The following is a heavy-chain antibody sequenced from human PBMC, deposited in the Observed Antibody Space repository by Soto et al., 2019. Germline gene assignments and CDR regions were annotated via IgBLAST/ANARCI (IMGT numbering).Heavy chain of an antibody. Sequence: SETLSLTCAVSGDSISTGYYWAWIRQPPGKGLEWIGCIYYSGTTYYNPSLKSRVTISVDTSKNQFSLKLSSVTAADTAVYYCARGKFGELLVPFDYWGRGTLVTVS. D-gene: IGHD3-10*01. CDR2: IYYSGTT. V-gene: IGHV4-38-2*01. CDR3: ARGKFGELLVPFDY. CDR1: GDSISTGYY. J-gene: IGHJ4*02.